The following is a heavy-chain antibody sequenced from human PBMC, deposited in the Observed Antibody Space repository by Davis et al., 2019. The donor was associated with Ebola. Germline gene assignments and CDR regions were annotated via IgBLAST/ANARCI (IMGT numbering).Heavy chain of an antibody. CDR3: ARIGVGSSGYWDWFDP. CDR1: GFSLSTSGMC. Sequence: SGPTLVKPTPTLTLTCTFSGFSLSTSGMCVSWIRQPPGKALEWLARIDWDDDKYYSTSLKTRLTISKDTSKNQVVLTMTNMDPVDTATYYCARIGVGSSGYWDWFDPWGQGTLVTVSS. V-gene: IGHV2-70*11. J-gene: IGHJ5*02. D-gene: IGHD3-22*01. CDR2: IDWDDDK.